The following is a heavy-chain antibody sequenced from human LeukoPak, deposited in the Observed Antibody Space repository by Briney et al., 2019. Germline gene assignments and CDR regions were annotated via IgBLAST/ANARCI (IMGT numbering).Heavy chain of an antibody. CDR2: IRYDGSNK. D-gene: IGHD3-9*01. J-gene: IGHJ4*02. V-gene: IGHV3-33*01. CDR1: GFTFGTYG. Sequence: PGGSLRLSCVASGFTFGTYGMHWVRQAPGKGLEWVAGIRYDGSNKYYADSVKGRFTISRDNSKNTLYLQMNSLRVEDTAVYYWGGDRNPDFDWLDCYFAYWAREPWSLSPQ. CDR3: GGDRNPDFDWLDCYFAY.